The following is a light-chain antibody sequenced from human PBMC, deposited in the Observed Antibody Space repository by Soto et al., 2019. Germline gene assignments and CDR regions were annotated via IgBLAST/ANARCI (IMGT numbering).Light chain of an antibody. CDR1: QSVSVN. V-gene: IGKV3-20*01. J-gene: IGKJ5*01. CDR3: QQYCSSPQVT. Sequence: IMMPPSPALLSVSPGERATLCCSASQSVSVNLAWYQQKPGQPPRLLIYGASTRATGIPDRFSGSGSGTDFTLTISRLEPEDLAVYYCQQYCSSPQVTFGQGTQLEIK. CDR2: GAS.